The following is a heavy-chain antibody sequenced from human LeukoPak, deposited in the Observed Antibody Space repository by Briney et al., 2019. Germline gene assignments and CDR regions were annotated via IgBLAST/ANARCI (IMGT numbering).Heavy chain of an antibody. J-gene: IGHJ4*02. CDR2: ISSSSSYI. CDR3: ARDAGFMVRGKFDY. V-gene: IGHV3-21*01. CDR1: GFTFSSYE. D-gene: IGHD3-10*01. Sequence: GGSLRLSCAASGFTFSSYEMNWVRQAPGKGLEWVSSISSSSSYIYYADSVKGRFTISRDNAKNSLYLQMNSLRAEDTAVYYCARDAGFMVRGKFDYWGQGTLVTVSS.